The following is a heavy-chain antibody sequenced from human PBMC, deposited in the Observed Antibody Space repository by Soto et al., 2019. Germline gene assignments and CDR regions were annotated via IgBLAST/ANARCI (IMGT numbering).Heavy chain of an antibody. D-gene: IGHD3-10*01. V-gene: IGHV3-73*01. Sequence: GGSLRLSCAASGSTFSGSAMHWVRQASGKGLEWVGRIRTKANNYATTYAASVKGSFTISRDDSKNTAYLQMNSLKTEDTAVYYCTSRSDYGSGSYYNDYMDVWGKGTTVTVSS. CDR1: GSTFSGSA. J-gene: IGHJ6*03. CDR2: IRTKANNYAT. CDR3: TSRSDYGSGSYYNDYMDV.